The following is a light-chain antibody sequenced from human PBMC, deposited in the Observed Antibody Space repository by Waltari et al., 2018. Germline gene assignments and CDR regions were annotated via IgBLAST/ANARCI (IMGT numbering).Light chain of an antibody. J-gene: IGLJ2*01. Sequence: QSALTQPASVSGSPGQSITISCTGTSSYVGCYNYVSWYQQHPGKAPKLMISEVSNRPSGVSNRFSGSKSGNTASLTISGLQAEDEADYYCSSYTSTNTYVIFGGGTKLSVL. V-gene: IGLV2-14*01. CDR1: SSYVGCYNY. CDR3: SSYTSTNTYVI. CDR2: EVS.